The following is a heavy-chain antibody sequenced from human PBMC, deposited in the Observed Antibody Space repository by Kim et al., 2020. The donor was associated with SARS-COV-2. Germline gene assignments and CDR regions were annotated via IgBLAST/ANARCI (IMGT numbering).Heavy chain of an antibody. D-gene: IGHD4-4*01. J-gene: IGHJ3*02. Sequence: GGSLRLSCAASGFTFSSYGMHWVRQAPGKGLEWVAVIWYDGSNKYYADSVKGRFTISRDNSKNTLYLQMNSLRAEDTAVYYCARGGEYADYMDAFDIWGQGTMVTVSS. CDR2: IWYDGSNK. CDR1: GFTFSSYG. CDR3: ARGGEYADYMDAFDI. V-gene: IGHV3-33*08.